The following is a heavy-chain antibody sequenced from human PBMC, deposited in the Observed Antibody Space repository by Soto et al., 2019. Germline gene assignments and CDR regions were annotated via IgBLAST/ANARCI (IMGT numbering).Heavy chain of an antibody. D-gene: IGHD6-19*01. CDR2: INNDGSST. Sequence: EVQLVESGGGLVQPGGSLRLSCVVSGFTFSSYWMHWVRQAPGKGLVWVSRINNDGSSTSYADSVKGRFTISRDNAKNTLYLQMNSLRTEDTAVYYCARDSCGWYGGFDYWGQGTLVTVSS. V-gene: IGHV3-74*01. J-gene: IGHJ4*02. CDR3: ARDSCGWYGGFDY. CDR1: GFTFSSYW.